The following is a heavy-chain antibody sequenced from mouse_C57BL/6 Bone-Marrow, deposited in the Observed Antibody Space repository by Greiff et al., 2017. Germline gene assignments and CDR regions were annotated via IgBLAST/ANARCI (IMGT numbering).Heavy chain of an antibody. CDR2: IDPNSGGT. Sequence: QVQLQQPGAELVKPGASVKLSCKASGYNFTSYWMHWVKQRPGRGLEWIGRIDPNSGGTKYNEKFKSKATLTVDKPSSTAYMQLSILTSEDSAVYYCASTFYYFDYWGQGTTLTVSS. CDR3: ASTFYYFDY. J-gene: IGHJ2*01. CDR1: GYNFTSYW. V-gene: IGHV1-72*01.